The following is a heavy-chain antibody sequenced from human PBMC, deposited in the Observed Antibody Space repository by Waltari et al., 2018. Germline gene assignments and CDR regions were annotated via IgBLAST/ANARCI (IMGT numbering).Heavy chain of an antibody. CDR3: ARVLQHCSSTSCSVDY. CDR2: TYYRSKWYN. J-gene: IGHJ4*02. Sequence: SQSPSRGLEWLGRTYYRSKWYNAYAVSVKSRITINPDTSKTQFSLQLNSVTPEDTAVYYCARVLQHCSSTSCSVDYWGQGTLVTVSS. D-gene: IGHD2-2*01. V-gene: IGHV6-1*01.